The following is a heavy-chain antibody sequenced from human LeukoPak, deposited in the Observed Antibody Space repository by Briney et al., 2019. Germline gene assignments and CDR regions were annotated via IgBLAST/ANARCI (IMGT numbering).Heavy chain of an antibody. CDR2: IYYSGST. CDR1: GGSISRSNYY. D-gene: IGHD6-6*01. Sequence: SETLSLTCTVSGGSISRSNYYWGWIRQPPGKGLEWIGSIYYSGSTYYNPSLKSRVTISVGTSKNQFSLKLSSVTAADAAVYYCARLSLKGDSSSSWGQGTLVTVSS. CDR3: ARLSLKGDSSSS. J-gene: IGHJ5*02. V-gene: IGHV4-39*01.